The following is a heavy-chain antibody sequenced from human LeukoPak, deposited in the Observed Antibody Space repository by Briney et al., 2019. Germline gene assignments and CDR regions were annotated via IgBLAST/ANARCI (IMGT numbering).Heavy chain of an antibody. D-gene: IGHD3-10*01. CDR3: ARDPVLLWFGELFDAEHNWFDP. V-gene: IGHV1-69*06. CDR2: IIPIFGTA. Sequence: ASVKVSCKASGGTFSSYAISWVRQAPGQGLEWMGGIIPIFGTANYAQKFQGRVTITADKSTSTAYMELSRLRSDDTAVYYCARDPVLLWFGELFDAEHNWFDPWGQGTLVTVSS. CDR1: GGTFSSYA. J-gene: IGHJ5*02.